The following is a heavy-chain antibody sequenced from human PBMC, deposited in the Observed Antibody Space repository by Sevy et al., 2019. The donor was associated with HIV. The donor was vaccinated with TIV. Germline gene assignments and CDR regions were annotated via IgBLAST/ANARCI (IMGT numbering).Heavy chain of an antibody. Sequence: SETLSLTCTVSGGSISSSSYYWGWIRQPPGKGLEWIGSIYDSGSTYYNPSLKSRVTISVDTSKNQFSLKLSSVTAADPAVYYCARVEMGSSYYYYYMDVWGKGTTVTVSS. CDR1: GGSISSSSYY. J-gene: IGHJ6*03. CDR2: IYDSGST. V-gene: IGHV4-39*01. D-gene: IGHD6-13*01. CDR3: ARVEMGSSYYYYYMDV.